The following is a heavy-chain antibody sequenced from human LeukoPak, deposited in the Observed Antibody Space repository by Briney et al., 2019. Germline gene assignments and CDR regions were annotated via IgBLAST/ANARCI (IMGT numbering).Heavy chain of an antibody. Sequence: GGSLRLSCAASGFTFSSYWMSWVRQAPGKGLEWVAAIWYDGSNKYYADSVKGRFTISRDNSKNTLYLQMNSLRAEDTAVNYCAREGILTVFDYWGQGTLVTVSS. V-gene: IGHV3-33*08. D-gene: IGHD3-9*01. CDR3: AREGILTVFDY. CDR1: GFTFSSYW. CDR2: IWYDGSNK. J-gene: IGHJ4*02.